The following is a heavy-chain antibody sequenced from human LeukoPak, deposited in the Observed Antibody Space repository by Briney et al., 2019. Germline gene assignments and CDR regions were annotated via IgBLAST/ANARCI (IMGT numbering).Heavy chain of an antibody. CDR2: IRYDGSNK. CDR3: ARDLTGHDAFDI. J-gene: IGHJ3*02. CDR1: GFTFSSYG. Sequence: PGGSLRLSCAAAGFTFSSYGMHWVRQAPGKGLEWVAFIRYDGSNKYYADSVKGRFTISRDNSKNTLYLQMNSLRAEDTAVYYCARDLTGHDAFDIWGQGTMVTVSS. D-gene: IGHD3-9*01. V-gene: IGHV3-30*02.